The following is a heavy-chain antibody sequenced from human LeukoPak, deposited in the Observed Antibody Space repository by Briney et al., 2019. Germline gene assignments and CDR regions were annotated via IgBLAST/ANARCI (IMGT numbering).Heavy chain of an antibody. CDR3: ATYYSDSSAYVPSLDS. CDR2: VHYSGST. Sequence: SETLSLTCTVSGGSISGYYWSWIRQPPEKGLEWIGYVHYSGSTNYNPSLKSRVVISVDRSKSQFSLKPRSVTAAHAAVYYCATYYSDSSAYVPSLDSWGQGTLVTVSS. D-gene: IGHD3-22*01. J-gene: IGHJ4*02. CDR1: GGSISGYY. V-gene: IGHV4-59*03.